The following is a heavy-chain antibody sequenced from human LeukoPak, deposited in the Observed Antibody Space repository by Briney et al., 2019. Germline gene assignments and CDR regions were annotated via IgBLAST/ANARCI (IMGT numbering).Heavy chain of an antibody. CDR2: ISYDGSDK. J-gene: IGHJ4*02. D-gene: IGHD5-12*01. V-gene: IGHV3-30*18. CDR3: AKGSNRGVATIDY. CDR1: GFTFSAYG. Sequence: GRSLRLSRAASGFTFSAYGMHWVRQAPGKGLDWVAVISYDGSDKYYAASVKGRFTISRDNSKNTLFLQMNSLRAEDTAVYYCAKGSNRGVATIDYWGQGTLVTVSS.